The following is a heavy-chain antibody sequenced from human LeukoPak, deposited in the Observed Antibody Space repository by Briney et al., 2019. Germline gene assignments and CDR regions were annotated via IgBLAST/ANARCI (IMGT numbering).Heavy chain of an antibody. CDR2: IRYDGSNK. CDR3: AKEGATGYYFDY. Sequence: GRSLRLSCAASGFTFSSYGMHWVRQAPGKGLEWVAFIRYDGSNKYYADSVKGRFTISRDNSKNTLYLQMNSLRAEDTAVYYCAKEGATGYYFDYWGQGTLVTVSS. D-gene: IGHD1-26*01. V-gene: IGHV3-30*02. CDR1: GFTFSSYG. J-gene: IGHJ4*02.